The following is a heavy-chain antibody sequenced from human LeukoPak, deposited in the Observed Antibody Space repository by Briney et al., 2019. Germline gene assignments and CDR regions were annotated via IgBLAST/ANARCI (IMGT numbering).Heavy chain of an antibody. CDR1: GGSISSSY. Sequence: SETLSLTCTVSGGSISSSYWNWLRQPPGKGLEWIGYICYSGSTNYNPSLKSRVTISVDTSKNQFSLKLSSVTAADTAVYYCARVIPQWLVPPSNAFDIWGQGTMVTVSS. CDR3: ARVIPQWLVPPSNAFDI. CDR2: ICYSGST. D-gene: IGHD6-19*01. V-gene: IGHV4-59*12. J-gene: IGHJ3*02.